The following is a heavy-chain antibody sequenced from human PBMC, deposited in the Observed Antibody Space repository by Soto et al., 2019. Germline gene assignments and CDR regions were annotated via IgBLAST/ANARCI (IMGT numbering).Heavy chain of an antibody. Sequence: EVQLLESGGGLVQPGGSLRLSCAASGFTFSSYAMSWVRQAPGKGLEWVSAISGSGGSTYYADSVKGRFTISRDNSKNTLYLQMNSLRAEDTAVYYCARGPRGVGALPGGMEVWGQGTTVTVSS. CDR2: ISGSGGST. J-gene: IGHJ6*02. D-gene: IGHD1-26*01. V-gene: IGHV3-23*01. CDR3: ARGPRGVGALPGGMEV. CDR1: GFTFSSYA.